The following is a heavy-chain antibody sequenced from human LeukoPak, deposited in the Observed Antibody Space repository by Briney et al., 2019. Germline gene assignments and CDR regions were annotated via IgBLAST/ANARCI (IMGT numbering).Heavy chain of an antibody. J-gene: IGHJ4*02. V-gene: IGHV3-11*04. D-gene: IGHD6-6*01. CDR2: ISSSGSTI. CDR1: GFTFSDYY. Sequence: GGSLRLSCAASGFTFSDYYMSWIRQAPGKGLEWVSYISSSGSTIYYADSVKGRFTISRDNAKNSLYLQMNSLRAEDTAVYYCARARDEYSSSSGLDYWGQGTLVTVSS. CDR3: ARARDEYSSSSGLDY.